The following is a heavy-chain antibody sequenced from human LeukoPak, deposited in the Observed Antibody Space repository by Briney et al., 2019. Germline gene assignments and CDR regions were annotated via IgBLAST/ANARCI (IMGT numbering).Heavy chain of an antibody. D-gene: IGHD1-14*01. CDR1: GGSFSGYY. Sequence: PSETLSLTCAVYGGSFSGYYWSWIRQPPGKGLEWIGEINHSGSTNYNPSLKNRVTISVDTSKNQFSLKLSSVTAADTAVYYCARGGMALYYYMDVWGKGTTVTVSS. V-gene: IGHV4-34*01. CDR2: INHSGST. CDR3: ARGGMALYYYMDV. J-gene: IGHJ6*03.